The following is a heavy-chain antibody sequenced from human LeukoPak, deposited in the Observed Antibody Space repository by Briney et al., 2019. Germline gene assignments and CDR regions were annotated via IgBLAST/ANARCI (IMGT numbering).Heavy chain of an antibody. CDR3: ARDWRYSSGWYYFDY. CDR1: GSSISSGYY. V-gene: IGHV4-38-2*02. Sequence: SETLSLTCPVSGSSISSGYYWGWIRQPPGKGLEWVGGIYHSGSTYYNPSLKSRVTISVDTSKNQFSLKLSSVTAADTAVYYCARDWRYSSGWYYFDYWGQGTLVTVSS. D-gene: IGHD6-19*01. J-gene: IGHJ4*02. CDR2: IYHSGST.